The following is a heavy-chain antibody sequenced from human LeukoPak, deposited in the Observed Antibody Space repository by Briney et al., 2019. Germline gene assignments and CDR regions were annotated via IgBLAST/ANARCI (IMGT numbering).Heavy chain of an antibody. CDR2: IYHSGST. CDR1: GGSISSGGYS. D-gene: IGHD2-21*02. CDR3: ARGEHIVVVTAGEYFFDY. V-gene: IGHV4-30-2*01. Sequence: NPSQTLSLTCAVSGGSISSGGYSWSWIRQPPGKGLEWIGYIYHSGSTYYNPSLKSRVTISVDRSKNQFSLKLSSVTAADTAVYYCARGEHIVVVTAGEYFFDYWGQGTLVTVSS. J-gene: IGHJ4*02.